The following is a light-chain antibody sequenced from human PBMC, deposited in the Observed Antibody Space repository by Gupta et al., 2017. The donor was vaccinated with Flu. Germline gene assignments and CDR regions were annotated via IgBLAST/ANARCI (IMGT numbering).Light chain of an antibody. J-gene: IGKJ5*01. V-gene: IGKV1-39*01. CDR2: DAS. CDR3: QKTSSIPSTA. Sequence: DIQMTQSPSSLSASVGDRVAITCRASQSISIYLNWYQHKAGEAPKVLIYDASSLQSGGPPRFSGSGSGTDVNLTISSRQPEDFATYYCQKTSSIPSTAFGQGTRLDIK. CDR1: QSISIY.